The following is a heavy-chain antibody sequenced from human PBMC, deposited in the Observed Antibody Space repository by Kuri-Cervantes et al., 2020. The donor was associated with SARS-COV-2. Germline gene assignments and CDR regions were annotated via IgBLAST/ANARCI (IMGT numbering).Heavy chain of an antibody. Sequence: LRLSCSVSGGSIRSGAYYCHWIRHRPGKGLEWIGNIYYNGVTYYNPSLKSRVTISVDTSKNQSSLKLSSMTAADTAVYYCATDKPSYGGNGYLQLWGQGTLVTVSS. CDR2: IYYNGVT. V-gene: IGHV4-31*03. J-gene: IGHJ1*01. CDR1: GGSIRSGAYY. CDR3: ATDKPSYGGNGYLQL. D-gene: IGHD4-23*01.